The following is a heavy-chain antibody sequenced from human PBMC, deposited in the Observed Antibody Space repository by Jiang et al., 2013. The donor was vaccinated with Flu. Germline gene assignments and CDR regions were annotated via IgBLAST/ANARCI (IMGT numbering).Heavy chain of an antibody. J-gene: IGHJ4*02. Sequence: LEWVSSITGSSSYIYYADSVKGRFTISRDNAKNSLYLQMNSLRAEDTAVYYCVRLRSYGGYGGLDYWGQGTLVTVSS. V-gene: IGHV3-21*01. CDR3: VRLRSYGGYGGLDY. CDR2: ITGSSSYI. D-gene: IGHD5-12*01.